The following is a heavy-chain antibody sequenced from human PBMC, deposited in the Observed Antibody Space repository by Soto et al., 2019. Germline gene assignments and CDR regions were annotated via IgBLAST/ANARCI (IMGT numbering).Heavy chain of an antibody. CDR1: GGSISSGGYY. CDR3: AREGMGGVLKSTYYDYYMDV. Sequence: QVQLQESGPGLVKPSQTLSLTCTVSGGSISSGGYYWSWIRQHPGKGLEWIGYIDYSGSTYYNPSLKSRVTISVDTSKNQFSLKLSSVTAADTAVYYCAREGMGGVLKSTYYDYYMDVWGKGTTVTVSS. CDR2: IDYSGST. D-gene: IGHD2-8*02. V-gene: IGHV4-31*03. J-gene: IGHJ6*03.